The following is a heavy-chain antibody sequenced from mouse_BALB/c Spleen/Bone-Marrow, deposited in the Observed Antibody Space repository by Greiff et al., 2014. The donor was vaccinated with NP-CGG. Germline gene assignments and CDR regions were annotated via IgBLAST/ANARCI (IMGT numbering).Heavy chain of an antibody. CDR2: INPYNDGT. D-gene: IGHD2-12*01. CDR1: GYTFTSYV. V-gene: IGHV1-14*01. CDR3: ARWRYPYAMDY. Sequence: EVQLQQSGPELVKPGASVKMSCKASGYTFTSYVMHWVKQKPGQGLEWIGYINPYNDGTKYNEKFKGKATLTSDKSSSTAYMELSSPTSEGSAVYYCARWRYPYAMDYWGQGTSVTVSS. J-gene: IGHJ4*01.